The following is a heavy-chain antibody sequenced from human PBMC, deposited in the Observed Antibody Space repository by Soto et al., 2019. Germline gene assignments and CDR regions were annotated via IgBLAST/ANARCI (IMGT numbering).Heavy chain of an antibody. CDR2: IGGSTGST. D-gene: IGHD6-25*01. J-gene: IGHJ6*02. Sequence: GGSLRLSCAASGFTFTSYAMSWVRQAPGKGLEWVSAIGGSTGSTYYADSVKGRFTISRDISKNTTYLQMNSLRAEDTAVYYCAKGGPAAYYYGMDVWGQGTTVTVSS. V-gene: IGHV3-23*01. CDR3: AKGGPAAYYYGMDV. CDR1: GFTFTSYA.